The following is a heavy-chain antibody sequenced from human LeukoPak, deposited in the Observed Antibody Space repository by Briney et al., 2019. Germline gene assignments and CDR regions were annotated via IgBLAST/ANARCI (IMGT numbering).Heavy chain of an antibody. Sequence: GASVKVSCKAPGYTFTGYYMHWVRQAPGQGLEWMGWINPNSGGTNYAQKFQGRVTMTRDTSISTAYMELSRLRSDDTAVYYCARDFGYCSSTSCKSVYYFDYWGQGTLVTVSS. D-gene: IGHD2-2*01. CDR2: INPNSGGT. CDR1: GYTFTGYY. V-gene: IGHV1-2*02. J-gene: IGHJ4*02. CDR3: ARDFGYCSSTSCKSVYYFDY.